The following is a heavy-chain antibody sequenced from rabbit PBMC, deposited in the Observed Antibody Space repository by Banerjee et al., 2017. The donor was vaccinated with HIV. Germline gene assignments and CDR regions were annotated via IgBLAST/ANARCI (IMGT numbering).Heavy chain of an antibody. V-gene: IGHV1S45*01. J-gene: IGHJ4*01. CDR1: GFSFSSSYW. D-gene: IGHD4-1*01. CDR3: ARDLAGVIGWNFDL. CDR2: IYAGSSGST. Sequence: QEQLEESGGDLVKPEASLTLTCTASGFSFSSSYWICWVRQAPGKGLEWITCIYAGSSGSTDYANWAKGRFTISKTSSTTVTLQMTSLTAADTATYFCARDLAGVIGWNFDLWGPGTLVTVS.